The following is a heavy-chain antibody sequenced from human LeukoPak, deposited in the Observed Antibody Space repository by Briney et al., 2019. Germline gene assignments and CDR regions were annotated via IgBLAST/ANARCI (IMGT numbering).Heavy chain of an antibody. CDR2: IYYSGST. CDR3: ARGTLYCSSTSCYYFDY. D-gene: IGHD2-2*01. V-gene: IGHV4-31*03. J-gene: IGHJ4*02. Sequence: PSETLSLTCTVSGGSMSSGGYYWSRIRQHPGKGLEWIGYIYYSGSTYYSPSLKSRVTISVDTSKNQFSLKLSSVTAADTAVYYCARGTLYCSSTSCYYFDYWGQETLVTVSS. CDR1: GGSMSSGGYY.